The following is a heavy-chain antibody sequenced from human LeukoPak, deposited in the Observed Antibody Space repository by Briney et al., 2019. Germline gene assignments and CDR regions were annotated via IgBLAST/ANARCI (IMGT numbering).Heavy chain of an antibody. D-gene: IGHD3-10*01. CDR2: IYYSGST. Sequence: ASETLSLTCTVSGGSISSSSYYWGWIRQPPGKGLEWIGSIYYSGSTYYNPSLKSRVTMSVDTSKNQFSLKLSSVTAADTAVYYCAGILWFGERTFDPWGQGTLVTVSS. CDR1: GGSISSSSYY. CDR3: AGILWFGERTFDP. V-gene: IGHV4-39*07. J-gene: IGHJ5*02.